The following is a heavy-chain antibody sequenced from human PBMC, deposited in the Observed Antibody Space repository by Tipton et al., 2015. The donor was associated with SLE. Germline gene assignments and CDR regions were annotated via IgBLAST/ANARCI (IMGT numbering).Heavy chain of an antibody. V-gene: IGHV1-69*01. J-gene: IGHJ4*02. Sequence: QVQLVQSGAEVKKPGASVKVSCKASGYIFIGYHMHWVRQAPGQGLEWMGGIIPLFGPANYAQKFQGRVTITTDESTTTAYMELSSLRSEDTAVYYCARGGVGATFDYWGQGTLVTVSS. CDR2: IIPLFGPA. CDR3: ARGGVGATFDY. D-gene: IGHD1-26*01. CDR1: GYIFIGYH.